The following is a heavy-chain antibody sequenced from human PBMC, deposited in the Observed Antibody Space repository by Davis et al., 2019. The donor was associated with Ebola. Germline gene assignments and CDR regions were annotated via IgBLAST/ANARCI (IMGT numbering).Heavy chain of an antibody. CDR3: ARDGGFAELLYYYYGMDV. CDR2: ISAYNGNT. CDR1: LYTCTSYG. Sequence: ASVPVSCKASLYTCTSYGISWVRQAPGQGLEWMGRISAYNGNTNYAQKLQGRVTMTTDTSTSTAYMELRSLRSDDTAVYYCARDGGFAELLYYYYGMDVWGKGTTVTVSS. V-gene: IGHV1-18*01. D-gene: IGHD3-10*01. J-gene: IGHJ6*04.